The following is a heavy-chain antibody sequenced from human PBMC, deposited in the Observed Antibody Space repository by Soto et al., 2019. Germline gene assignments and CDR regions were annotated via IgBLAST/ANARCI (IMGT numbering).Heavy chain of an antibody. J-gene: IGHJ6*02. CDR3: AKGSPDYYYGMDV. D-gene: IGHD3-10*01. V-gene: IGHV1-18*01. CDR1: GYTNTIYL. CDR2: ISAYNGNT. Sequence: NLYRKTSGYTNTIYLISRLSINPGQGLEWMGWISAYNGNTNYAQKLQGRVTMTTDTSTSTAYMELRSLRSDDTAVYYCAKGSPDYYYGMDVWGQGTTVTVSS.